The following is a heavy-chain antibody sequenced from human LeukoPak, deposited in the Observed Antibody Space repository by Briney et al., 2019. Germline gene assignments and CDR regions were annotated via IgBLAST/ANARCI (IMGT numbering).Heavy chain of an antibody. D-gene: IGHD3-10*01. Sequence: ASVKVSCKASGYTFTDYYMHWVRQAPGQGLEWMGWINPNSGGTNYAQKFQGRVTMTRDTSISTAYMELSRLRSDDTAVYYCARDFGYGSGHYNWFDPWGQGTLVTVSS. CDR1: GYTFTDYY. CDR2: INPNSGGT. V-gene: IGHV1-2*02. J-gene: IGHJ5*02. CDR3: ARDFGYGSGHYNWFDP.